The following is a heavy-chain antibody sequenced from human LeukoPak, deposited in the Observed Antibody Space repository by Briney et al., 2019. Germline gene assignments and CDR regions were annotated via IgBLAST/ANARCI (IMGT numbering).Heavy chain of an antibody. CDR3: ARVGRWYDIDY. CDR2: IYYSGST. CDR1: GGSISSYY. J-gene: IGHJ4*02. Sequence: SETLSLTCTVSGGSISSYYWSWIRQPPGKGLEWIGYIYYSGSTNYNPSLKSRVTISVDTSKNQFSLKLSSVTAADTAVYYCARVGRWYDIDYWGQGTLVTVSS. D-gene: IGHD6-13*01. V-gene: IGHV4-59*01.